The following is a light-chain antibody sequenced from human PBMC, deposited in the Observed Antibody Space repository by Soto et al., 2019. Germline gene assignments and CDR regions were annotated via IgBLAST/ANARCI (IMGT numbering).Light chain of an antibody. J-gene: IGKJ1*01. V-gene: IGKV3-20*01. CDR3: QHYGRLPRP. CDR1: QSVSSSY. CDR2: GAS. Sequence: MREEPGTLSLDCGARATLSCRASQSVSSSYLAWYQQKPGQAPRLVIYGASSRATGIPDRFSGSGSGTDFTLTISRLEPEDFAVYYCQHYGRLPRPFGQRTKVDIK.